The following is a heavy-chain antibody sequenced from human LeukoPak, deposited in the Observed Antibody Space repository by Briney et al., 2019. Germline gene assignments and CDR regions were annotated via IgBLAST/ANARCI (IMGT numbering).Heavy chain of an antibody. J-gene: IGHJ4*02. V-gene: IGHV4-61*09. CDR3: ASAPRGFRGVITFDY. D-gene: IGHD3-10*01. CDR1: GGPISSGSYY. CDR2: IYTSGST. Sequence: PSETLSLTCTVSGGPISSGSYYWSWIRQPAGTGLEWIGHIYTSGSTNYNPSLKSRVTISVDTSKNQFSLKLSSVTAADTAVYYCASAPRGFRGVITFDYWGQGTLVTVSS.